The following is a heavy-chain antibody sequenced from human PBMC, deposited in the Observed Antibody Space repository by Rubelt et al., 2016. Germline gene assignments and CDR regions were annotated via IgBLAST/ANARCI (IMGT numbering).Heavy chain of an antibody. CDR3: ARERDYGDAHDAFDI. CDR1: NYA. Sequence: NYAMNWVRQAPGKGLEWVSALSGSGGDTFHADSVKGRFAISRDNAKNSLYLQMNSLRAEDTAVYYCARERDYGDAHDAFDIWGQGTMVTVSS. CDR2: LSGSGGDT. D-gene: IGHD4-17*01. J-gene: IGHJ3*02. V-gene: IGHV3-23*01.